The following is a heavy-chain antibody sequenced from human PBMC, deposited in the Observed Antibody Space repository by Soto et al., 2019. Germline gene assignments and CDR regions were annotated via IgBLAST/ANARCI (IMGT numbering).Heavy chain of an antibody. CDR1: GFILSDCG. D-gene: IGHD7-27*01. V-gene: IGHV3-48*01. CDR3: ARDLSWGSNWYYYMDV. J-gene: IGHJ6*03. CDR2: ISSSSSVI. Sequence: EVQLVEPGGGLVQPGGSLRLSCATSGFILSDCGMNWVRQAAGKGLEWVSYISSSSSVIDYADSVKGRFTVSRDNARNSLYLQMNSLRAEETAVYYCARDLSWGSNWYYYMDVWGKGTTVTVSS.